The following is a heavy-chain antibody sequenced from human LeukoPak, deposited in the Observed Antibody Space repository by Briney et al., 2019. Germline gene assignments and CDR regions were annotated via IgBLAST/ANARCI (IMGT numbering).Heavy chain of an antibody. CDR2: IRYDESNK. V-gene: IGHV3-30*02. D-gene: IGHD1-14*01. J-gene: IGHJ4*02. CDR1: GFTFSSYG. Sequence: GGSLRLSCVTSGFTFSSYGMHWVRRAPGKGLEWVAFIRYDESNKYYADSVKGRFTISRDNSKNTLYLQMNSLRAEDTAVYYCAKGDKPGYWGQGTLITVSS. CDR3: AKGDKPGY.